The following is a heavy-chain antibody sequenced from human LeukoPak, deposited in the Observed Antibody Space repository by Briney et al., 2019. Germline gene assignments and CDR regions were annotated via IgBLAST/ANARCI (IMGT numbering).Heavy chain of an antibody. Sequence: GGSLRLSCAASGFTFSTYEMNWVRQAPEKGLEWVSYISSTGSNIYYADSVKGRFTISRDNVKNSLYLLMNSLRTEDTAVYYCAATYYYDGSGDYWGQGTLVTVSS. V-gene: IGHV3-48*03. J-gene: IGHJ4*02. CDR3: AATYYYDGSGDY. CDR1: GFTFSTYE. D-gene: IGHD3-22*01. CDR2: ISSTGSNI.